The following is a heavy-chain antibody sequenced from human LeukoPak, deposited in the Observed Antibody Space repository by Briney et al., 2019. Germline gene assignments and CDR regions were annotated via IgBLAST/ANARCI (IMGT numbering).Heavy chain of an antibody. CDR1: GFTFSSYG. V-gene: IGHV3-30*02. J-gene: IGHJ3*02. Sequence: GGSLRLSCAASGFTFSSYGMHWVRQAPGKGLEWVAFIRYDGSNKYYADSVKGRFTISRDNSKNTLYLEMNSLRAEDTAVYYCATQGGFSRGAARPDGGRYVFDIWAKGKMVTVSS. D-gene: IGHD6-6*01. CDR2: IRYDGSNK. CDR3: ATQGGFSRGAARPDGGRYVFDI.